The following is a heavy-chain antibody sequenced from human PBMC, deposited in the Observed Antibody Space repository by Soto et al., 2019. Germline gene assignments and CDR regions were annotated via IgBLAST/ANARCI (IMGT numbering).Heavy chain of an antibody. CDR2: ISSSGSTI. J-gene: IGHJ6*02. Sequence: GGSLRLSCAASGFTFSDYYMSWIRQAPGKGLEWVSYISSSGSTIYYADSVKGRFTISRDNAKNSLYLQMNSLRAEDTAVYYCARSSSGPYYDFWSNYYYGMDVWGQGTTVTVSS. CDR3: ARSSSGPYYDFWSNYYYGMDV. V-gene: IGHV3-11*01. D-gene: IGHD3-3*01. CDR1: GFTFSDYY.